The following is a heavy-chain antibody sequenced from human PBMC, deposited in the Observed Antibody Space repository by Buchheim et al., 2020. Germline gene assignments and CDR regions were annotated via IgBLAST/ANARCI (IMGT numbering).Heavy chain of an antibody. D-gene: IGHD2-8*01. J-gene: IGHJ4*02. Sequence: QVQLVESGGGVVQPGRSLRLSCAASGFTFSSYGMHWVRQAPGKGLEWVAVISYDGSNKYYADSVKGRFTISRDNSKNTLYLQMNSLRAEDTAVYYSAKEGVYAIRVFDYWGQGTL. V-gene: IGHV3-30*18. CDR2: ISYDGSNK. CDR1: GFTFSSYG. CDR3: AKEGVYAIRVFDY.